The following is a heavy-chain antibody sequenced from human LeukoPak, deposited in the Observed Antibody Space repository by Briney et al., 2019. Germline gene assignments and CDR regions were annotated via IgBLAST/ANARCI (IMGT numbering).Heavy chain of an antibody. CDR1: GDSVSSNSAA. CDR3: ARDPWRFDIAARYYYYYYYMDV. D-gene: IGHD6-6*01. V-gene: IGHV6-1*01. CDR2: TYYRSKWYN. J-gene: IGHJ6*03. Sequence: SQTLSLTCAISGDSVSSNSAAWNWIRQSPSRGLEWLGRTYYRSKWYNDYAVSVKSRITINPDTSKNQFSLQLNSVTPEDTAVYYCARDPWRFDIAARYYYYYYYMDVWGKGTTVIVSS.